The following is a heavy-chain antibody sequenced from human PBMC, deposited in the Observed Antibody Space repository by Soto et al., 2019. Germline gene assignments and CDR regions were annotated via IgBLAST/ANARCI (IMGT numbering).Heavy chain of an antibody. CDR2: MNPNSGNT. CDR3: ARNRHYGSGSNYYMDV. V-gene: IGHV1-8*01. Sequence: ASVKVSCKASGYTFTSYDINWVRQATGQGLEWMGWMNPNSGNTGYAQKFQGRVTMTRNTSISTAYMELSSLRSEDTAVYYCARNRHYGSGSNYYMDVWGKGTKVTVSS. J-gene: IGHJ6*03. CDR1: GYTFTSYD. D-gene: IGHD3-10*01.